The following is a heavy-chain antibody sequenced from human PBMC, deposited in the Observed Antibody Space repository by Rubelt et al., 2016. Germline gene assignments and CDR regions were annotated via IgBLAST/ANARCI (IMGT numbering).Heavy chain of an antibody. J-gene: IGHJ4*02. CDR1: GFTFSSNW. CDR2: LKEDGSEK. Sequence: EVQQVESGGGLVQPGGSLRLSCAASGFTFSSNWMSWVRQAPGKGLEWVANLKEDGSEKYYVDSVKGRFNISRDRSKNTLDLQMNSLRVEDTAVYYCARDIADWGQGTLVTVSS. D-gene: IGHD6-13*01. V-gene: IGHV3-7*01. CDR3: ARDIAD.